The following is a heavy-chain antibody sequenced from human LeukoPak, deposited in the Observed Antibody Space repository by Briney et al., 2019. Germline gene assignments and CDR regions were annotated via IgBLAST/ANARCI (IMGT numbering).Heavy chain of an antibody. CDR3: ARDYGDSHPIDY. CDR1: GFTFSSYE. V-gene: IGHV3-21*01. Sequence: GGSLRLSCAASGFTFSSYEMNWVRQAPGKGLEWVSFISSSSSYIYYADSLNGRFTISRDNAKNSLYLQMNSLRAEDTAVYYCARDYGDSHPIDYWGQGTLVTVSS. J-gene: IGHJ4*02. D-gene: IGHD4-17*01. CDR2: ISSSSSYI.